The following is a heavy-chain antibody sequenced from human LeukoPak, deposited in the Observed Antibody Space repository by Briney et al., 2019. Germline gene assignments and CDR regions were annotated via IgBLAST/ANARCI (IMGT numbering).Heavy chain of an antibody. D-gene: IGHD2/OR15-2a*01. CDR1: GFTFSSYA. CDR3: ARVINSQYFDY. J-gene: IGHJ4*02. V-gene: IGHV3-33*08. CDR2: IWYDGSNK. Sequence: GGSLRLSCAASGFTFSSYAMHWVRQAPGKGLEWVAVIWYDGSNKYYADSVKGRFTISRDNSKNTLYLQMNSLRAEDTAVYYCARVINSQYFDYWGQGTLVTVSS.